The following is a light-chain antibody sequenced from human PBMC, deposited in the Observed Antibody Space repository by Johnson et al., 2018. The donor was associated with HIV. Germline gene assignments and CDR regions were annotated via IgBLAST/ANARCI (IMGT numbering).Light chain of an antibody. CDR3: GTWDSSLSAGV. Sequence: TQPPSVSAAPGQKVTISCSGSSSNIGNNYVSWYQQLPGTAPKLLIYENTKRPSGIPDRFSGSKSGTSATLGITGLQTGDEADYYCGTWDSSLSAGVFGTGTKVTVL. CDR1: SSNIGNNY. CDR2: ENT. V-gene: IGLV1-51*02. J-gene: IGLJ1*01.